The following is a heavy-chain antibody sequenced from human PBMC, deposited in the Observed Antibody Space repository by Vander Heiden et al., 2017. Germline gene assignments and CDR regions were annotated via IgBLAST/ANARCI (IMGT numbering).Heavy chain of an antibody. J-gene: IGHJ4*02. D-gene: IGHD5-12*01. V-gene: IGHV6-1*01. Sequence: QVQLQQSGPGLVKPSQTLSLTCVISGDSVSSNSAAWNWIRQSPSRGLGWLGRTYYRSTWYDDYAESVKSRITINPDTSKNQFSLQLNSVTPEDTAVYYCARARSYSGRIFDYWGQGTLVTVSS. CDR2: TYYRSTWYD. CDR3: ARARSYSGRIFDY. CDR1: GDSVSSNSAA.